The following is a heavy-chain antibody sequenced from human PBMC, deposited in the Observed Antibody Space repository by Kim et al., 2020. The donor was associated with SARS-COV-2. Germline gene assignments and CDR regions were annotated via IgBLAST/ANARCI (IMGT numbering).Heavy chain of an antibody. J-gene: IGHJ4*02. V-gene: IGHV3-7*01. Sequence: GGSLRLSCAASGFTFSSYWMSWVRQAPGKGLEWVANIKQDGSEKYYVDSVKGRFTISRDNAKNSLYLQMNSRRAEDTAVYYCARSLVRYCSGGSCYYYYFDYWGQGTLVTVSS. CDR2: IKQDGSEK. CDR3: ARSLVRYCSGGSCYYYYFDY. CDR1: GFTFSSYW. D-gene: IGHD2-15*01.